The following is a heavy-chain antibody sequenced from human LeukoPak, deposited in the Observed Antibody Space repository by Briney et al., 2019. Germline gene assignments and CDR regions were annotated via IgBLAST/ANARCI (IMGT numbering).Heavy chain of an antibody. V-gene: IGHV4-31*03. CDR1: GDSMTRGGYY. J-gene: IGHJ4*02. CDR2: IYHSGTT. Sequence: SQTLSLTCTVSGDSMTRGGYYWSWVRQHPGKGLEWVGFIYHSGTTFYNPSLESRATISVDTSQNQFSLKLTSVTAADTAVYARAVDYRNYIDYWGQGTLVTVSS. CDR3: AVDYRNYIDY. D-gene: IGHD4-11*01.